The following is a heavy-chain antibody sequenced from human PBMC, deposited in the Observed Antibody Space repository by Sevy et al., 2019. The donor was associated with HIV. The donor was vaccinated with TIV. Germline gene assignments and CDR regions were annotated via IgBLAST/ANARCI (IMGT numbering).Heavy chain of an antibody. CDR3: AKDIGATGIAVVAN. V-gene: IGHV3-9*01. Sequence: GGSLRLSCAASGFTFDDFAMHWVRQFPGKGLEWVSGLNWDSGSVAYADSVKGRFTISRDNAKNALFLQMNSLRAEDTALYYCAKDIGATGIAVVANWGQGIQVTVSS. CDR2: LNWDSGSV. CDR1: GFTFDDFA. J-gene: IGHJ4*02. D-gene: IGHD6-19*01.